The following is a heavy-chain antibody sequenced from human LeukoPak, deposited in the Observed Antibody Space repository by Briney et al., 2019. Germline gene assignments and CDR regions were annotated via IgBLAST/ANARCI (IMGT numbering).Heavy chain of an antibody. CDR1: GFTFDDYA. CDR3: ARDRSGSYRFDY. Sequence: GGSLRLSCAASGFTFDDYAMHWVRQAPGKGLEWGSVIYSGGSTYYADSVKGRFTISRDNSKNTLYLQMNSLRAEDTAVYYCARDRSGSYRFDYWGQGTLVTVSS. V-gene: IGHV3-66*02. CDR2: IYSGGST. J-gene: IGHJ4*02. D-gene: IGHD1-26*01.